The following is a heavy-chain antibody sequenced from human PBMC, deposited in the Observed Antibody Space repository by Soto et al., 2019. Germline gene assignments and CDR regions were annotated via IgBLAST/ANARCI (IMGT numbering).Heavy chain of an antibody. CDR2: INNSGST. D-gene: IGHD6-13*01. Sequence: SETLSLTCAVYGGSFSGYYWSWIRQPPGKGLEWIGEINNSGSTNYNPSLKSRVTISVDTSKNQFSLKLSSVTAADTAVYYCARVSVRVTAGISYRGQGTLVTVSS. V-gene: IGHV4-34*01. J-gene: IGHJ4*02. CDR1: GGSFSGYY. CDR3: ARVSVRVTAGISY.